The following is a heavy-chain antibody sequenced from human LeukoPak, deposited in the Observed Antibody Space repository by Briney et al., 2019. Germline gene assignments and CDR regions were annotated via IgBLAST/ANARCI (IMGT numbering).Heavy chain of an antibody. D-gene: IGHD2-2*01. J-gene: IGHJ4*02. CDR2: VSSSGANT. V-gene: IGHV1-46*03. Sequence: ASLEVSCKASGYMFTSYNMQWVRQARGQGLEWMGMVSSSGANTKYAQKFRGRVTMTSDTSTSTVYMELSSLISDDTAVYYCARDQHYATDYWGQGTLVTVCS. CDR1: GYMFTSYN. CDR3: ARDQHYATDY.